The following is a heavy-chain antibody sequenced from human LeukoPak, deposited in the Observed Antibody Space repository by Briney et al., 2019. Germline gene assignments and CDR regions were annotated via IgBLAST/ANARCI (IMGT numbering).Heavy chain of an antibody. V-gene: IGHV3-74*01. CDR2: INSDGSST. D-gene: IGHD1-1*01. J-gene: IGHJ4*02. CDR3: AKVRYVGYYFDY. CDR1: GFTFSSYW. Sequence: GGSLRLSCAASGFTFSSYWMHWFRQAPGKGLVWVSRINSDGSSTYYADSVKGRFTISRDNAKKTLYVQMNSLRAEDTAVYYCAKVRYVGYYFDYWGQGTLVTVSS.